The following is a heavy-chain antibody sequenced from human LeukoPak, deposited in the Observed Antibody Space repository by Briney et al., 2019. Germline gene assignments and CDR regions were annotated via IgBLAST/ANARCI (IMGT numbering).Heavy chain of an antibody. CDR3: TSRDCSSTSCYRDPTYYYYYMDV. CDR1: GFPFSGSA. J-gene: IGHJ6*03. Sequence: GAPLKISCAASGFPFSGSAMHWVRQASGKGLEGVGRIRSKANSYSTAYAASVKGRFTISRDDSKNTAYLQMNSLKTEDTAVYYCTSRDCSSTSCYRDPTYYYYYMDVWGKGTTVTVSS. V-gene: IGHV3-73*01. CDR2: IRSKANSYST. D-gene: IGHD2-2*01.